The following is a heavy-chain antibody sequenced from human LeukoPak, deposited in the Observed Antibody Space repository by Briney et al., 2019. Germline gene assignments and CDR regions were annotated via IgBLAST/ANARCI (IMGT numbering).Heavy chain of an antibody. V-gene: IGHV3-48*01. CDR2: ISSSSSTI. D-gene: IGHD3-10*01. Sequence: GGSLRLSCAASGFTFSSYRMNWVRQAPGKGLEWVSYISSSSSTIYYADSVKGRFTISRDNAKNSLYLQMNSLRAEDTAVYYCARVYGSGSYAAFDYWGQGTLVTVSS. J-gene: IGHJ4*02. CDR1: GFTFSSYR. CDR3: ARVYGSGSYAAFDY.